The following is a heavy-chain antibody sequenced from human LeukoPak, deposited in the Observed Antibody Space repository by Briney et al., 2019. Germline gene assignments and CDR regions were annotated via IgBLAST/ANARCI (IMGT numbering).Heavy chain of an antibody. CDR1: GYTFTGYY. CDR3: ARTTYDILTGYYHYYYYYMDV. CDR2: INPNSGGT. Sequence: ASVKVSCKASGYTFTGYYMHWVRQAPGQGLGWMGWINPNSGGTNYAQKFQGRVTMTRDTSISTAYMELSRLRSDDTAVYYCARTTYDILTGYYHYYYYYMDVWGKGTTVTVSS. V-gene: IGHV1-2*02. D-gene: IGHD3-9*01. J-gene: IGHJ6*03.